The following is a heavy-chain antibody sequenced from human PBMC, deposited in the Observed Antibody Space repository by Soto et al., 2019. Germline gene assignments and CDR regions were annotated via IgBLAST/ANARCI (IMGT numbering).Heavy chain of an antibody. CDR3: ARMASFYCSVGSCYPTYGMDV. CDR1: GFTFSSYA. CDR2: ISYDGSNK. J-gene: IGHJ6*02. Sequence: QVQLVESGGGVVQPGRSLRLSCAASGFTFSSYAMHWVRQAPGKGLEWVAVISYDGSNKYYAESVKGRLTISRDNSKNTLYLQMNSLRAEDTAVYYCARMASFYCSVGSCYPTYGMDVWGQGTTVTVSS. D-gene: IGHD2-15*01. V-gene: IGHV3-30-3*01.